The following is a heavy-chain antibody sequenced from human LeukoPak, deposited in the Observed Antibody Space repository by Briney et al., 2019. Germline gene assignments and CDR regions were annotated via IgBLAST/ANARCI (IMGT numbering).Heavy chain of an antibody. CDR3: ARGGITVAGTGLDY. V-gene: IGHV4-34*01. CDR2: INHSGST. CDR1: GGSFSGYY. Sequence: SETLSLTCAVYGGSFSGYYWIWIRQPPEKGLEWIGEINHSGSTNYNPSLKSRVTISVDTSKNQFSLKLSSVTAADTAVYYCARGGITVAGTGLDYWGQGTLVTVSS. J-gene: IGHJ4*02. D-gene: IGHD6-19*01.